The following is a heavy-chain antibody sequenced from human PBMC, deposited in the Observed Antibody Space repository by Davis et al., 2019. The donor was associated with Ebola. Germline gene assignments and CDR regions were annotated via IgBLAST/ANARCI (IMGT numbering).Heavy chain of an antibody. CDR1: GYTFTNYY. Sequence: ASVKVSCKAFGYTFTNYYVHWVRQAPGQRLEWMGVINPSAGYTNYAQRFQGRVTMTTDTSTSTAYMELRSLRSDDTAVYYCARVLMYYYDSSGYIPGYFDLWGRGTLVTVSS. CDR3: ARVLMYYYDSSGYIPGYFDL. J-gene: IGHJ2*01. CDR2: INPSAGYT. V-gene: IGHV1-46*01. D-gene: IGHD3-22*01.